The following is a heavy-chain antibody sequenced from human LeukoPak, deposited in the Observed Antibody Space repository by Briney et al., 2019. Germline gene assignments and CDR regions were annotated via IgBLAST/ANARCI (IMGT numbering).Heavy chain of an antibody. CDR3: ARAGGITTAHLDLDH. D-gene: IGHD6-13*01. V-gene: IGHV4-59*11. J-gene: IGHJ4*02. Sequence: SETLSLTCTVSGASISTHYWSWIRQPPEKGPEWIGDFYYSGSTNYNPSLKSRTTISGDTSKKQFSLKLRSVTAADTAVYYCARAGGITTAHLDLDHWGQGTLVTVSS. CDR1: GASISTHY. CDR2: FYYSGST.